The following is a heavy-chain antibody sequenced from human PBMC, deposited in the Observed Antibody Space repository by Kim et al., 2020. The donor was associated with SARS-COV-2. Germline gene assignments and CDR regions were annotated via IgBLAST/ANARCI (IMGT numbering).Heavy chain of an antibody. CDR1: GGSISSYY. D-gene: IGHD2-21*01. V-gene: IGHV4-59*08. CDR3: ARLAHPGDTMGWYFDG. Sequence: SETLSLTCTVSGGSISSYYWSWIRQPPGKGLEWIGYIYYSGSTKYDPSLRSRVTISVDTSKNQFSLRLSSVTATDTAVDYCARLAHPGDTMGWYFDGWGR. CDR2: IYYSGST. J-gene: IGHJ2*01.